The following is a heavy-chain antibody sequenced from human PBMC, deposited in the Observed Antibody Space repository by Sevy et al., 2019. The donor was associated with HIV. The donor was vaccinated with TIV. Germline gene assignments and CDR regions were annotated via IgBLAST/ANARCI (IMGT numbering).Heavy chain of an antibody. CDR2: IIPIFGTA. V-gene: IGHV1-69*13. Sequence: ASVKVSCKASGGTFSSYAISWVRQAPGQGLEWMGGIIPIFGTANYAQKFQVRVTITADESTSTAYMELSSLRSEDTAVYYCAREVGIVASTSYYGMDVWGQGTTVTVSS. CDR3: AREVGIVASTSYYGMDV. CDR1: GGTFSSYA. D-gene: IGHD2-2*03. J-gene: IGHJ6*02.